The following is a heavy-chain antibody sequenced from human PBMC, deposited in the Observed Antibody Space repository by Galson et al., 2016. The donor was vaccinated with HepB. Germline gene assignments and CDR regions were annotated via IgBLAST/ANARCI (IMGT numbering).Heavy chain of an antibody. Sequence: SETLSLTCTVSGGSIFNTGYYWGWIRQPPGKGLEWIGHIYYSGSSFYNPSLKSRVTMSVDTSKSQFSLKLNSLTAADTSVYFCASLAYCGGDCYSGFDHWGQGALVTVSS. CDR3: ASLAYCGGDCYSGFDH. CDR1: GGSIFNTGYY. V-gene: IGHV4-39*01. J-gene: IGHJ4*02. CDR2: IYYSGSS. D-gene: IGHD2-21*01.